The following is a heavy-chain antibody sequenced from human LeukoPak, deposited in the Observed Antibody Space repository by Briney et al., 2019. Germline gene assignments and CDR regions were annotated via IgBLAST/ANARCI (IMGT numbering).Heavy chain of an antibody. CDR2: IIPIFGTA. CDR3: ARTDDYGDYDTYPDFDY. D-gene: IGHD4-17*01. CDR1: GGTFSSYA. J-gene: IGHJ4*02. V-gene: IGHV1-69*05. Sequence: GASVKVSCKASGGTFSSYAISWVRQAPGQGLEWMGGIIPIFGTANYAQKFQGRVTITTDESTSTAYMELSSLRSKDTAVYYCARTDDYGDYDTYPDFDYWGQGTLVTVSS.